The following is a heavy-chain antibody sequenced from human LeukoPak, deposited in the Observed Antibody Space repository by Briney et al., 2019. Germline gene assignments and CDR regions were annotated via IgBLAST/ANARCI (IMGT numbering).Heavy chain of an antibody. CDR1: GFTLSNYA. J-gene: IGHJ4*02. V-gene: IGHV3-23*01. CDR2: ISISVGST. D-gene: IGHD6-19*01. CDR3: ARGHSSGWFFFDY. Sequence: GGSLRLSCAASGFTLSNYAMTWVRQAPGPGLEWVSTISISVGSTHYTESVKGRFTISRDNSKNTVYLQMNSLRAEDTAVFYCARGHSSGWFFFDYWGQGTLVTVSS.